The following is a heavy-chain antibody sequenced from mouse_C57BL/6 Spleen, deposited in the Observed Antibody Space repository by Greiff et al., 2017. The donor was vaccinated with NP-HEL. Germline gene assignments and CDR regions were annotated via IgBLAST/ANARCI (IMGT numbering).Heavy chain of an antibody. CDR2: ISDGGSYT. Sequence: DVQLVESGGGLVKPGGSLKLSCAASGFTFSSYAMSWVRQTPEKRLEWVATISDGGSYTYYPDNVKGRFTISRDNAKNNLYLQMSHLKSEDTAMYYCARGDDPWFAYWGQGTLVTVSA. CDR3: ARGDDPWFAY. V-gene: IGHV5-4*01. CDR1: GFTFSSYA. J-gene: IGHJ3*01.